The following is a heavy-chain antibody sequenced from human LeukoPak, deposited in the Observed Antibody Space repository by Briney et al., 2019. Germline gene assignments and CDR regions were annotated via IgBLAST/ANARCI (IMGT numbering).Heavy chain of an antibody. J-gene: IGHJ5*02. Sequence: GSLRLSCAASGFTFSSYALSWIRQPPGKGLEWIGEINHSGSTNYNPSLKSRVTISVDTSKNQSSLKLSSVTAADTAVYYCALQPARRLSWFDPWGQGTLVTVSS. CDR1: GFTFSSYA. CDR3: ALQPARRLSWFDP. CDR2: INHSGST. D-gene: IGHD2-2*01. V-gene: IGHV4-34*08.